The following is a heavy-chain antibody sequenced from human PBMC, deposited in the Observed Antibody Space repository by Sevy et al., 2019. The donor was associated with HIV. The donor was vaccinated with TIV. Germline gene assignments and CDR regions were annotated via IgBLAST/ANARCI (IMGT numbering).Heavy chain of an antibody. CDR1: GFIFSTYW. J-gene: IGHJ4*02. CDR2: IKEDGSEK. D-gene: IGHD1-26*01. Sequence: GGSLRLSCVASGFIFSTYWMSWVRQAPGKGLEWVANIKEDGSEKCYVVSVKGRFTISRDNAKNSLYLQMSSLRAEDTAVYYCARGGKYPGYWGQGTLVTVSS. V-gene: IGHV3-7*01. CDR3: ARGGKYPGY.